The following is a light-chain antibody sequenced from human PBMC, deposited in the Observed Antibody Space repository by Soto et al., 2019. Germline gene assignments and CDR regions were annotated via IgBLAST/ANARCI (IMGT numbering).Light chain of an antibody. CDR1: TSDIGSNY. CDR3: AAWYDSLSGSHV. CDR2: SNN. V-gene: IGLV1-47*02. Sequence: QSVLTQPPSASGTPGQRVTISCSGSTSDIGSNYVYWYQQLPGTAPTLLIYSNNQRPSGVPDRFSGSKSGTSASVAISGLRSEDEGDYYCAAWYDSLSGSHVFGSGTKLTVL. J-gene: IGLJ1*01.